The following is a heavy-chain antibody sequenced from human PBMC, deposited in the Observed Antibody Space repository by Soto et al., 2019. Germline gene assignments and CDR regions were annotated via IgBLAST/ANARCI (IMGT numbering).Heavy chain of an antibody. CDR3: ARAAYHNDGLDV. J-gene: IGHJ6*02. D-gene: IGHD2-2*01. CDR2: IKEDGSEK. V-gene: IGHV3-7*04. CDR1: RFTFSNYW. Sequence: DVQLVESGGGLVQPGGSLRLSCAVYRFTFSNYWMTWVRQAPGKGLEWVANIKEDGSEKTHVDSVKGRFTISRDNAKNSLYLQMNHLRAEDPAVYYCARAAYHNDGLDVWGQGTTVTVS.